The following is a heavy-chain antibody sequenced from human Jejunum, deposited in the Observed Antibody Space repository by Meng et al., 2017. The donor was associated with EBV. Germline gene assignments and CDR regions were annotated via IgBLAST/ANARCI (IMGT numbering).Heavy chain of an antibody. D-gene: IGHD5-24*01. CDR3: ARDRGVEDY. J-gene: IGHJ4*02. Sequence: VQLQESGQGMVKSAAIRALTCAVSGGTINNDNGWSWVRQPPGNGLKDIREIHHGGSNKYNSSLKSRVTISVDKSNDHFALKLSSVTAADTAVYYCARDRGVEDYWGQGTLVTVSS. CDR2: IHHGGSN. V-gene: IGHV4-4*02. CDR1: GGTINNDNG.